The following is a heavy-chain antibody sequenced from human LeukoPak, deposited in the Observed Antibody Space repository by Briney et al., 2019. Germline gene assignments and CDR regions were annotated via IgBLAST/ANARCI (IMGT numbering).Heavy chain of an antibody. J-gene: IGHJ4*02. CDR1: GFTFSSYS. CDR3: ARDTGRLDY. V-gene: IGHV3-48*01. D-gene: IGHD4-17*01. Sequence: GGSLRLSCAASGFTFSSYSMNWVRQAPGKGLEWVSYISSSSSIIYYADSVKGRFTISRDNAKNSLYLQMNSLRAEDTAVYYCARDTGRLDYWGQGTLVTVSS. CDR2: ISSSSSII.